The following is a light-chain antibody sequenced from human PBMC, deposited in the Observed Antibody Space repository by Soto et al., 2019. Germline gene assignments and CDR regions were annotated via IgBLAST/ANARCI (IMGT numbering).Light chain of an antibody. V-gene: IGLV2-14*01. J-gene: IGLJ1*01. Sequence: QSVLAQPASVSGSPGQSITISCTGTSTDFGAYNYVAWYQQHPGKAPKLIIYEVTNRPSGVSYRFSASKSGNTAPLTISGLHSEDEADYYCISYTGKSASYVFGTGTKVTVL. CDR2: EVT. CDR3: ISYTGKSASYV. CDR1: STDFGAYNY.